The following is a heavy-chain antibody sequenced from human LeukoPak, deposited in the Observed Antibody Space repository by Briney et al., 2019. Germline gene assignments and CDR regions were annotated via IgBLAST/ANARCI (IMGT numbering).Heavy chain of an antibody. Sequence: GGSLRLSCAASGFTFSSYWMHWVRQAPGKGLVWVSRINTDGSSTSYADSVKGRFTISRDNSKNTLYLQMNSLRAEDTAVYYCARERQQLVRPFDYWGQGTLVTVSS. J-gene: IGHJ4*02. V-gene: IGHV3-74*01. CDR3: ARERQQLVRPFDY. CDR1: GFTFSSYW. CDR2: INTDGSST. D-gene: IGHD6-13*01.